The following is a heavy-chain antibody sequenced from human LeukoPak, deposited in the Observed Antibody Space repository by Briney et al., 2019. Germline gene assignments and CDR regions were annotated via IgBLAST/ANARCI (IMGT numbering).Heavy chain of an antibody. V-gene: IGHV4-59*01. J-gene: IGHJ5*02. Sequence: SETLSLTCTVSGGSISSYYWSWLRQPPGKGLEWIGYIYYSGSTNYNPSLKSRVTISVDTSKNQFSLKLSSVTAADTAVYYCARGAAMVYTWGQGTLVTVSS. CDR2: IYYSGST. CDR1: GGSISSYY. CDR3: ARGAAMVYT. D-gene: IGHD5-18*01.